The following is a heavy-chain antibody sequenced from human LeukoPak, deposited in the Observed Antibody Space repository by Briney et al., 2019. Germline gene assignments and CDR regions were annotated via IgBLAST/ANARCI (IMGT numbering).Heavy chain of an antibody. Sequence: ASVKVSCKASGGTFSSYAISWVRQAPGQGLEWMGWINPNSGGTNYAQKFQGRVTMTRDTSISTAYMELSRLRSDDTAVYYCARDSDYYDSSGPAFDYWGQGTLVTVSS. D-gene: IGHD3-22*01. CDR3: ARDSDYYDSSGPAFDY. V-gene: IGHV1-2*02. CDR2: INPNSGGT. J-gene: IGHJ4*02. CDR1: GGTFSSYA.